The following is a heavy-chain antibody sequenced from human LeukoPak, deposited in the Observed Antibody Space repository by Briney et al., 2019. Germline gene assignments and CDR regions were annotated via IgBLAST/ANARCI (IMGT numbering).Heavy chain of an antibody. CDR1: GFTFSGSA. CDR3: TVYGSGSNYYYYYMDV. D-gene: IGHD3-10*01. V-gene: IGHV3-73*01. J-gene: IGHJ6*03. CDR2: IRSKANSYAT. Sequence: PGGSLRLSCAASGFTFSGSAMHWVRQASGKGLGWVGRIRSKANSYATAYAASVKGRFTISRDDSKNTAYLQMNSLKTEDTAVYYCTVYGSGSNYYYYYMDVWGKGTTVTVSS.